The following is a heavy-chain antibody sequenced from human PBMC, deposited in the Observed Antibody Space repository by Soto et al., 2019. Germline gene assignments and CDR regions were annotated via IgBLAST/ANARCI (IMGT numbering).Heavy chain of an antibody. J-gene: IGHJ2*01. CDR2: IDIAGAT. D-gene: IGHD5-12*01. CDR3: ARAARWLQSRYFDL. Sequence: EVQLVESGGGLVQPGESLRLSCAASGFTFSNFDMHWVRQTTGKGLEWVSAIDIAGATYYADSVKGRFTISREKAKNSLYLQMNSLRADDTAVYYCARAARWLQSRYFDLWGRSTLVTVSS. V-gene: IGHV3-13*01. CDR1: GFTFSNFD.